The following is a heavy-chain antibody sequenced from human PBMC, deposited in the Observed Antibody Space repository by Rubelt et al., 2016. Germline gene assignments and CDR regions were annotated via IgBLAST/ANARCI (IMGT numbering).Heavy chain of an antibody. CDR2: INPNSGGT. CDR3: AWLYSSSYNVDY. J-gene: IGHJ4*02. D-gene: IGHD6-6*01. CDR1: GGTFSSYA. Sequence: QVQLVQSGAEVKKPGSSVTVSCKASGGTFSSYAISWVRQAPGQGLEWMGRINPNSGGTNYAHKFQGRVTMTSDTSISTAYMELSRLISDDTAVYYCAWLYSSSYNVDYWGQGTLVTVSS. V-gene: IGHV1-2*06.